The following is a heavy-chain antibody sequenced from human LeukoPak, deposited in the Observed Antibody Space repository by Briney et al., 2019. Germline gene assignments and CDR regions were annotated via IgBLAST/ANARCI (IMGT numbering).Heavy chain of an antibody. J-gene: IGHJ4*02. CDR3: ARVWRYCSGTSCIPEPYFDY. CDR2: INPNSGGT. V-gene: IGHV1-2*06. CDR1: GYTLTGYY. D-gene: IGHD2-2*01. Sequence: ASVKVSCKASGYTLTGYYMHWVRQAPGQGLEWMGRINPNSGGTNYAQKFQGRVTMTRDTSISTAYMELSRLRSDDTAVYYCARVWRYCSGTSCIPEPYFDYWGQGTLVTVSS.